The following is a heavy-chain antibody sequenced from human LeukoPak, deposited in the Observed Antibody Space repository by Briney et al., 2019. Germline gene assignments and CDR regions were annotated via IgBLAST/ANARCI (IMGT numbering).Heavy chain of an antibody. CDR2: MHYSGTT. CDR3: ARQGCANDAFDI. CDR1: GGSLSSSTYH. J-gene: IGHJ3*02. D-gene: IGHD2-8*01. Sequence: SETLSLTCTVSGGSLSSSTYHWGWIRQPPGKGLEWIGTMHYSGTTYSNPSLKSRVSISIDTSKNQISLKLRSVTAADTAVYYCARQGCANDAFDIWGQGTMVTVSS. V-gene: IGHV4-39*01.